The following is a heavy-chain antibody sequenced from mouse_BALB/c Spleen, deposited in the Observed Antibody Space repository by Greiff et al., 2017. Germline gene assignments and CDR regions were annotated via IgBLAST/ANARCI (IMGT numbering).Heavy chain of an antibody. CDR2: ISYSGST. D-gene: IGHD2-3*01. J-gene: IGHJ4*01. CDR1: GYSITSDYA. CDR3: ARRWSYGAMDY. V-gene: IGHV3-2*02. Sequence: EVQLQQSGPGLVKPSQSLSLTCTVTGYSITSDYAWNWIRQFPGNKLEWMGYISYSGSTSYNPSLKSRISITRDTSKTQFFLQLNSVTTEDTATYYCARRWSYGAMDYWGQGTSVTVSS.